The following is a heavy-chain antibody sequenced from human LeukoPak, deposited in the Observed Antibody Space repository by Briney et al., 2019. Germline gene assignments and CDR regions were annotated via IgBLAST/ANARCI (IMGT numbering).Heavy chain of an antibody. V-gene: IGHV1-2*02. CDR1: GYTFTGYY. J-gene: IGHJ4*02. CDR2: INPNSGGT. CDR3: ARDRESIQLFDY. D-gene: IGHD5-24*01. Sequence: ASVKVSCKASGYTFTGYYMHWVRQAPGQGLEWMGWINPNSGGTNYAQKFQGRVTMTRDTSISTAYMELSWLRSDDTAVYYCARDRESIQLFDYWGQGTLVTVSS.